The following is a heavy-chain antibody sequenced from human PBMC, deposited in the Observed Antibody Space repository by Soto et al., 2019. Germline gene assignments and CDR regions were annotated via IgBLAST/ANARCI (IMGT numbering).Heavy chain of an antibody. Sequence: EVQVVESGGGLVKPGGSLRLSCAASGFTFITYIMNWVRQAPGKGLEWVSSITSTTTYIYYADSVNGRFTISRDNAKTSLYLQMNSLRAEAPAVYYCARHYRGGGYDPMDVWGQGTTVTVSS. CDR2: ITSTTTYI. V-gene: IGHV3-21*01. J-gene: IGHJ6*02. CDR3: ARHYRGGGYDPMDV. CDR1: GFTFITYI. D-gene: IGHD5-12*01.